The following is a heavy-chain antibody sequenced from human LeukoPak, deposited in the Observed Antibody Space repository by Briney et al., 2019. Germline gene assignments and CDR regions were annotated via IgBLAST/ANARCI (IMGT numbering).Heavy chain of an antibody. CDR3: ARTTYYYGSGSAHWIY. D-gene: IGHD3-10*01. J-gene: IGHJ4*02. V-gene: IGHV4-34*01. CDR2: INHSGST. Sequence: PSETLSLTCAVYGGSFSGYYWSWIRQPPGKGLEWIGEINHSGSTNYNPSLKSRVTISVDTSKNQFSLKLSSVTAADTAVYYCARTTYYYGSGSAHWIYWGQGTLVTVSS. CDR1: GGSFSGYY.